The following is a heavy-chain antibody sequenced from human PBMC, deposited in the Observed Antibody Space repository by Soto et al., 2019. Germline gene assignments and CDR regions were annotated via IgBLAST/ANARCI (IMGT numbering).Heavy chain of an antibody. CDR3: GRDRGGTGFAAGTYHFAY. J-gene: IGHJ4*02. CDR1: GFTFSSYA. D-gene: IGHD3-16*01. Sequence: QVQLVESGGGVVQPGRSLRLSCAASGFTFSSYAMHWVRQAPGKGLEWVAVISYDGSNKYYADSVKGRFTISRDNSXXTXXMQMNSLGAEDRAVYYCGRDRGGTGFAAGTYHFAYWGQGTLVTVSS. CDR2: ISYDGSNK. V-gene: IGHV3-30-3*01.